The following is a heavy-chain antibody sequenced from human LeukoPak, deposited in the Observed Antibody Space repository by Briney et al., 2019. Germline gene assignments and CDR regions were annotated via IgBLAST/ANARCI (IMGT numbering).Heavy chain of an antibody. V-gene: IGHV3-7*01. CDR3: ARVDIVVVPAAMPIYYYYYMDV. CDR2: IKQDGSEK. Sequence: GGSLRLSCAASGFTFSSYWMSWVRQAPGKGLEWVANIKQDGSEKYYVDSVKGRFTISRDNAKNSLYLQMNSLRAEDTAVYYCARVDIVVVPAAMPIYYYYYMDVWGKGTTVTVSS. J-gene: IGHJ6*03. CDR1: GFTFSSYW. D-gene: IGHD2-2*01.